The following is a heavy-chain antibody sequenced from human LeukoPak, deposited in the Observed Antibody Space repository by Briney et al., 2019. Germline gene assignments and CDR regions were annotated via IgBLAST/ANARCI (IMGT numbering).Heavy chain of an antibody. CDR2: IIPIFGTA. CDR3: ASFTISVAT. J-gene: IGHJ5*02. Sequence: ASVNVSCKASGGTFSSYAISWVRQAPGQGLEWMGGIIPIFGTANYAQKFQGRVTITADESTSTAYMGLSSLRSEDTAVYYRASFTISVATWGQGTLVTVSS. CDR1: GGTFSSYA. V-gene: IGHV1-69*13. D-gene: IGHD3-3*01.